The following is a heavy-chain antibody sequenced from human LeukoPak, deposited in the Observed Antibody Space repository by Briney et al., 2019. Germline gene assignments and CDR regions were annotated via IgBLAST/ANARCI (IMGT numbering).Heavy chain of an antibody. J-gene: IGHJ3*02. Sequence: GGSLRLSCAASGFTFSDSAMHWVRQASGKGLEWVGRIKSKTDGGTTDYAAPVKGRFTISRDDSKNTLYLQMNSLRAEDTAVYYCARDRSGMVRGVSPGAFDIWGQGTMVTVSS. V-gene: IGHV3-15*01. CDR2: IKSKTDGGTT. D-gene: IGHD3-10*01. CDR1: GFTFSDSA. CDR3: ARDRSGMVRGVSPGAFDI.